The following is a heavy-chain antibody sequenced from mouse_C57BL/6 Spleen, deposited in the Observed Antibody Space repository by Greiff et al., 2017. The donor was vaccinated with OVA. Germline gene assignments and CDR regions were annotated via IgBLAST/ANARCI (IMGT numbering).Heavy chain of an antibody. CDR2: INPYNGGT. CDR3: ARSEYYGSSYDYFDY. Sequence: VQLQQSGPVLVKPGASVKMSCKASGYTYTDYYMNWVKQSHGKSLEWIGVINPYNGGTSYNQKFKGKATLTVDKSSSTAYMELNSLTSEDSAVYYCARSEYYGSSYDYFDYWGQGTTLTVSS. J-gene: IGHJ2*01. D-gene: IGHD1-1*01. CDR1: GYTYTDYY. V-gene: IGHV1-19*01.